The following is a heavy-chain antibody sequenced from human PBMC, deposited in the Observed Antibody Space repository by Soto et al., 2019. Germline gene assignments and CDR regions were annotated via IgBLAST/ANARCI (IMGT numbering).Heavy chain of an antibody. Sequence: GESLKISCKASGYRFSHYWIAWVRHMPGKGLEWMGIIYPGDSDTRYSPSFQGQVTISADTSMYTAYLQWSSLKASDTAFYFCARSDFWSGKFDYWGRGTLVTVSS. D-gene: IGHD3-3*01. CDR2: IYPGDSDT. CDR3: ARSDFWSGKFDY. V-gene: IGHV5-51*01. J-gene: IGHJ4*02. CDR1: GYRFSHYW.